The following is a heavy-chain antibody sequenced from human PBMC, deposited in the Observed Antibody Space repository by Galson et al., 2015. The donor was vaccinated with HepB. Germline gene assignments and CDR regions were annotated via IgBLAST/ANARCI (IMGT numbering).Heavy chain of an antibody. CDR2: ISSSSSYI. Sequence: SLRLSRAASEFTFSSYAMHWVRQAPGKGLEWVSSISSSSSYIYYADSVKGRFTISRDNAKNSLYLQMNSLRAEDTAVYYCASGYCSSTSCYLYYFDYWGQGTLVTVSS. D-gene: IGHD2-2*01. CDR3: ASGYCSSTSCYLYYFDY. J-gene: IGHJ4*02. V-gene: IGHV3-21*01. CDR1: EFTFSSYA.